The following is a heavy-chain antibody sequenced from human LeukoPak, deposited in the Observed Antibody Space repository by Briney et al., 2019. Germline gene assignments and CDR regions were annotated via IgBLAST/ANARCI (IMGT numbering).Heavy chain of an antibody. CDR3: ASYYYDSSGYLFDY. D-gene: IGHD3-22*01. CDR1: GGPISSYY. CDR2: IYTSGST. J-gene: IGHJ4*02. Sequence: PSETLSLTCTVSGGPISSYYWSWIRQPAGKGLEWIGRIYTSGSTNYNPSLKSRVTMSVDTSKNQFSLKLSSVTAADTAVYYCASYYYDSSGYLFDYWGQGTLVTVSS. V-gene: IGHV4-4*07.